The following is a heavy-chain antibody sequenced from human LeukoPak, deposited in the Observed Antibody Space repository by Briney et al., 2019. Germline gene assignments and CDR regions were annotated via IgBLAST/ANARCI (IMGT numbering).Heavy chain of an antibody. V-gene: IGHV3-74*01. D-gene: IGHD2-8*01. Sequence: GGSLRLSCVASGFSFSTQRMHWVRQAPGKGLVWVSRINSDGSSTSYADAVKGRFTISRDNAKNTAYLQMNSLRAEDTAVYYCARVQGHPPNGLDIWGQGTMVTVSS. CDR2: INSDGSST. J-gene: IGHJ3*02. CDR3: ARVQGHPPNGLDI. CDR1: GFSFSTQR.